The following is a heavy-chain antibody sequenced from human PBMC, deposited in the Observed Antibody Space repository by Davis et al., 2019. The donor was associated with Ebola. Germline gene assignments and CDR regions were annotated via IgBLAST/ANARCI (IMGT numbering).Heavy chain of an antibody. CDR1: GYNFTSCW. Sequence: GESLKISCKGSGYNFTSCWIGWVRQMPGKGLEWMGIVYPGDSDARYSSSFQGQVTISADRSISTAYLQWTRLKASDTAIYYCTSLNSLAAPPYWGQGTLVTVSS. J-gene: IGHJ4*02. CDR2: VYPGDSDA. D-gene: IGHD6-19*01. CDR3: TSLNSLAAPPY. V-gene: IGHV5-51*01.